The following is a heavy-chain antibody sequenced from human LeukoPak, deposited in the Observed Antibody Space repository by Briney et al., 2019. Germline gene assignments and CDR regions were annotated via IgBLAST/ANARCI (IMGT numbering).Heavy chain of an antibody. Sequence: GGSLRLSCAASGFTFSSYSMNWVRQAPGKGLEWVSSISSSSYIYYADSVKGRFTISRDNAKNSLYLQMNSLRAEDTAVYYCAREGGMVYALGDYWGQGTLVTVSS. CDR3: AREGGMVYALGDY. J-gene: IGHJ4*02. CDR1: GFTFSSYS. V-gene: IGHV3-21*01. CDR2: ISSSSYI. D-gene: IGHD2-8*01.